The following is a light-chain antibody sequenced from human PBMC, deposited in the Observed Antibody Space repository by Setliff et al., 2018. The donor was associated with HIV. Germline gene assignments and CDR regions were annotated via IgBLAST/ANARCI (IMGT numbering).Light chain of an antibody. Sequence: QSVLTQPPSASGTPGQRVTISCSGSSSNIGSNYVYWYQQFPGTAPKLLIYRNNQRPSGVPDRFSGSKSGTSASLAISELRSEDEADYYCAAWDDSLSAYVVFGGGTKVTVL. CDR3: AAWDDSLSAYVV. CDR2: RNN. J-gene: IGLJ2*01. CDR1: SSNIGSNY. V-gene: IGLV1-47*01.